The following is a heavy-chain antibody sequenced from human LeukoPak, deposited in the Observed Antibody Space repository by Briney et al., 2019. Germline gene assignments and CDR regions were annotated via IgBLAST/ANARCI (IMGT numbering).Heavy chain of an antibody. D-gene: IGHD2-15*01. J-gene: IGHJ4*02. CDR2: VGGRGVKT. V-gene: IGHV3-23*01. CDR3: AKRGDSSGTCTYDY. CDR1: GFTFSNYA. Sequence: GGSLRLSCAASGFTFSNYAIHWVRQAPGKGLEWVSIVGGRGVKTYYADSVKGRFTISRDNSKNTVYLQMNSLRAEDTAVYYCAKRGDSSGTCTYDYWGQGTLVTVSS.